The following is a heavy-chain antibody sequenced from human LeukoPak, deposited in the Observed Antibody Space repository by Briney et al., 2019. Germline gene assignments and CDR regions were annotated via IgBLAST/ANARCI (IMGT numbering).Heavy chain of an antibody. D-gene: IGHD3-3*01. CDR3: ARGRITIFGVVRRGAFDI. CDR2: IYPSGST. CDR1: GYSISSVYY. J-gene: IGHJ3*02. V-gene: IGHV4-38-2*02. Sequence: PSETLSLTCTVSGYSISSVYYWGWIRQPPGKGLEWIGSIYPSGSTYSNPSLKSRVTISVDTSKNQFSLKLSSVTAADTAVYYCARGRITIFGVVRRGAFDIWGQGTMVTVSS.